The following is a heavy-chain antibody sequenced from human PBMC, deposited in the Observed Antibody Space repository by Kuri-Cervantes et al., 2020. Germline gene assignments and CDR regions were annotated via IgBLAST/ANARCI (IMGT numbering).Heavy chain of an antibody. J-gene: IGHJ4*02. CDR2: ISYDGSNK. CDR1: GFTFSSYA. V-gene: IGHV3-30*04. D-gene: IGHD3-22*01. Sequence: LSLTCAASGFTFSSYAMHWVRQAPGKGLEWVAVISYDGSNKYYADSVKGRFTTSRDNSKNTLYLQMNSLRAEDTAVYYCAKDSSGSFYFDYWGQGTLVTVSS. CDR3: AKDSSGSFYFDY.